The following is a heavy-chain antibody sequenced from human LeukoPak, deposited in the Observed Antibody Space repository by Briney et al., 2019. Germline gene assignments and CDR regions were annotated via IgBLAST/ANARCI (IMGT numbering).Heavy chain of an antibody. CDR1: GFTVSSNY. CDR3: ARVGYMVRGVRVGY. Sequence: GGSLGLSCAASGFTVSSNYMSWVRQAPGKGLEWVSVIYSGGSTYYADSVKGRFTISRDNSKNTLYLQMNSLRAEDTAVYYCARVGYMVRGVRVGYWGQGTLVTVSS. J-gene: IGHJ4*02. CDR2: IYSGGST. V-gene: IGHV3-53*01. D-gene: IGHD3-10*01.